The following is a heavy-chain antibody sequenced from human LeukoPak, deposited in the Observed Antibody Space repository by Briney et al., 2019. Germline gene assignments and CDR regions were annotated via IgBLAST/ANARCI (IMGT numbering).Heavy chain of an antibody. V-gene: IGHV3-48*01. CDR3: AREISSVDTPMVWYFDY. J-gene: IGHJ4*02. CDR2: ISSSTTTI. Sequence: GGSLRLSCAASGFTFSSYSMNWVRQAPGKGLEWVSYISSSTTTIYYADSVKGRFTISRDSAKNSLFLQMNSLRAEDTAVYYCAREISSVDTPMVWYFDYWGQGTLVTVSS. D-gene: IGHD5-18*01. CDR1: GFTFSSYS.